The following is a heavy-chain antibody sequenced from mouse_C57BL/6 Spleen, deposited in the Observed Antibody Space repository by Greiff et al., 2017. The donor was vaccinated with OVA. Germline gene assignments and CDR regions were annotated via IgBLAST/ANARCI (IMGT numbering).Heavy chain of an antibody. J-gene: IGHJ2*01. V-gene: IGHV1-80*01. Sequence: QVQLKQSGAELVKPGASVKISCKASGYAFRSYWMNWVKQRPGKGLEWIGQIYPGDGDTNYNGKFKGKATLTADKSSSTAYMQLSSLTSEDSAVYFCASTTVGYFDYWGQGTTLTVSS. CDR1: GYAFRSYW. D-gene: IGHD1-1*01. CDR3: ASTTVGYFDY. CDR2: IYPGDGDT.